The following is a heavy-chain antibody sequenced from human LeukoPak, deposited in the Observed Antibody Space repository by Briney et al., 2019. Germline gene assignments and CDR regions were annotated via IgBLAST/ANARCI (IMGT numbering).Heavy chain of an antibody. Sequence: GGSLRLSCAASGFTFSSYSMNWVRQAPGKGLEWVSYISSSSSSTIYYADSVKGRFTISRDNAKNSLYLQMNSLRAEDTAVYYCARDRGRGYSGYDKDYWGQGTLVTVSS. CDR1: GFTFSSYS. J-gene: IGHJ4*02. D-gene: IGHD5-12*01. CDR3: ARDRGRGYSGYDKDY. V-gene: IGHV3-48*04. CDR2: ISSSSSSTI.